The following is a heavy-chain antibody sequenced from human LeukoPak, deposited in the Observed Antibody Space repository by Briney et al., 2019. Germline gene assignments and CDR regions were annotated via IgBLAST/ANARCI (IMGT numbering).Heavy chain of an antibody. J-gene: IGHJ6*03. V-gene: IGHV3-7*01. CDR3: AREQDGGSYYYYYMDV. CDR2: IKQDGSEK. CDR1: GGSFSGYY. Sequence: ETLSLTCAVYGGSFSGYYWSWIRQPPGKGLEWVANIKQDGSEKYYVDSVKGRFTISRDNAKNSLYLQMNSLRAEDTAVYYCAREQDGGSYYYYYMDVWGKGTTVTVSS.